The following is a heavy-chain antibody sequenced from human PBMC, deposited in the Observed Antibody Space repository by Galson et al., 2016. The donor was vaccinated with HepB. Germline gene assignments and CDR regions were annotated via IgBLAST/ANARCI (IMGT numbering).Heavy chain of an antibody. Sequence: ETLSLTCTVSGGSISSRNYYWGWIRQPPGKGLEWIGSIYYDENSFYNPSLKSRVTISVDRSKNQFSLKLSSWTAADPAVYYCARHVRQLARIYYYYYYYMDVWGKGTTVTVSS. D-gene: IGHD6-13*01. CDR3: ARHVRQLARIYYYYYYYMDV. CDR1: GGSISSRNYY. J-gene: IGHJ6*03. CDR2: IYYDENS. V-gene: IGHV4-39*01.